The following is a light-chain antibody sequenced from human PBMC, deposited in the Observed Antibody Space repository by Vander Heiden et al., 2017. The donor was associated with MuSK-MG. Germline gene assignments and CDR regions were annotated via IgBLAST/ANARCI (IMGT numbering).Light chain of an antibody. CDR2: EVT. CDR1: STDVASVNR. CDR3: SAATPTGTLV. J-gene: IGLJ2*01. Sequence: QSALPQPPSVSGSPGQSVTISCTGISTDVASVNRVSWYQQPPGTAHRLIIYEVTNRPSGVPDRFSGSKSGNTASLSISGLQAEDEADYFCSAATPTGTLVFGGGTKLTVL. V-gene: IGLV2-18*02.